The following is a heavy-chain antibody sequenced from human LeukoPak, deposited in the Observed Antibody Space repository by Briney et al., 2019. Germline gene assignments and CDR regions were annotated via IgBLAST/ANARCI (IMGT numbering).Heavy chain of an antibody. Sequence: GGSLRLSCAASGFTFSSYWMSWVRQAPGKGLEWVANIKQDGSEKYYVDSVKGRFTISRDNAKNSLYLQMNSLRAEDTAVYYCAKDFSEGHSSSWYSLYYYYSMDVWGKGTTVTISS. D-gene: IGHD6-13*01. V-gene: IGHV3-7*01. J-gene: IGHJ6*03. CDR1: GFTFSSYW. CDR2: IKQDGSEK. CDR3: AKDFSEGHSSSWYSLYYYYSMDV.